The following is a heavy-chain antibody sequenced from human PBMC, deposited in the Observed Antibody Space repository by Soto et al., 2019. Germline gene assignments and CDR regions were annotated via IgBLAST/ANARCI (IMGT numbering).Heavy chain of an antibody. CDR2: IIPILGIA. J-gene: IGHJ4*03. D-gene: IGHD3-3*01. Sequence: SVKVSCKASGGTFSSYTISWVRQAPGQGLEWMGRIIPILGIANYAQKFQCRVMITVDKSTSTAYMELSSLRSEDTAVYYCAGGLGVLRFLEHWGQGTMVTVSS. CDR3: AGGLGVLRFLEH. V-gene: IGHV1-69*02. CDR1: GGTFSSYT.